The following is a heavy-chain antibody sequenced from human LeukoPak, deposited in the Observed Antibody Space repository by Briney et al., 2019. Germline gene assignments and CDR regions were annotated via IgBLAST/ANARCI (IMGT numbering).Heavy chain of an antibody. CDR3: ARERSGWFFSN. Sequence: GASVKVSCKASGYSFTSYGITWVRQAPGQGLEWMGWINPYNGNTNYAQRLQGRVTMTTDTSTSTAYMDLRSPRSDDTAVYYCARERSGWFFSNWGQGTLVTVSS. CDR2: INPYNGNT. D-gene: IGHD6-19*01. J-gene: IGHJ4*02. CDR1: GYSFTSYG. V-gene: IGHV1-18*01.